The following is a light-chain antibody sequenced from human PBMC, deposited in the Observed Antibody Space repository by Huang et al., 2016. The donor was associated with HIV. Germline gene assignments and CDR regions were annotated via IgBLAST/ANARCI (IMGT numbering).Light chain of an antibody. J-gene: IGKJ1*01. CDR3: HQYYDTPGT. CDR1: QNILNTYNHKNY. Sequence: DIVMTQSPDSLAVSLGERATINCRSSQNILNTYNHKNYLAWYQQNPGHPPILLIYWASTRESGVPDRFSGSGSGTDFTLTISSLQAEDMAFYYCHQYYDTPGTFGQGTQVEIK. V-gene: IGKV4-1*01. CDR2: WAS.